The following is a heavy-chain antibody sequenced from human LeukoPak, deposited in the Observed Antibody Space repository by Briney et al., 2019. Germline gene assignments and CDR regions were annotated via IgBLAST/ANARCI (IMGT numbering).Heavy chain of an antibody. V-gene: IGHV3-21*01. D-gene: IGHD6-19*01. J-gene: IGHJ4*02. CDR2: ISSSSSYI. CDR3: AGDYQWLGTKPHFDY. Sequence: GGSLRLSCAASGFTFSSYSMNWVRQAPGKGLEWVSSISSSSSYIYYADSVKGRFTISRDNAKNSLYLQMNSLRAEDTAVYYCAGDYQWLGTKPHFDYWGQGTLVTVSS. CDR1: GFTFSSYS.